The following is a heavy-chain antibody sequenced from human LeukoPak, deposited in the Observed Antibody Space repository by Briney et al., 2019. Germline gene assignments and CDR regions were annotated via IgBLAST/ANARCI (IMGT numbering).Heavy chain of an antibody. CDR3: ARDRAHSSGWGTIDY. Sequence: SETLSLTCTVSGGSFSSGSYYWSWIRQPPGKGLEWIGYIYYSGSTNYNPSLKSRVTISVDTSKNQFSLKLSSVTAADTAVYYCARDRAHSSGWGTIDYWGQGTLVTVSS. J-gene: IGHJ4*02. CDR1: GGSFSSGSYY. D-gene: IGHD6-19*01. V-gene: IGHV4-61*01. CDR2: IYYSGST.